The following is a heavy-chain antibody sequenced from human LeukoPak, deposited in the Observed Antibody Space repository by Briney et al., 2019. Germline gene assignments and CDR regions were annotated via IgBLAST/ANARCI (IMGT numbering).Heavy chain of an antibody. CDR1: GFTFSSYA. Sequence: TGGSLRLSCAASGFTFSSYAMSWVRQAPGKGLEWVSAISGSGGSTHYADSVKGRFTISRDNSKNTLYLQMNSLRAEDTAVYYCARGCSGGSCYSEGGYYYGMDVWGQGTTVTVSS. J-gene: IGHJ6*02. CDR3: ARGCSGGSCYSEGGYYYGMDV. V-gene: IGHV3-23*01. D-gene: IGHD2-15*01. CDR2: ISGSGGST.